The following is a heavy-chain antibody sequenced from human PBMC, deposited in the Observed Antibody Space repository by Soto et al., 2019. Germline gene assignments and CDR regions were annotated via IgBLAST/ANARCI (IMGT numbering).Heavy chain of an antibody. J-gene: IGHJ4*02. CDR3: AKDGAIAAADYFFDY. CDR1: GFTFSNHA. D-gene: IGHD6-13*01. V-gene: IGHV3-30*18. Sequence: QVQLVESGGGVVQPGRSLKLSCAASGFTFSNHAIHWVRQAPGKGLEWVAVIASDGKEKRYADSVKGRFTISRDNSMXTVYLQMNSLRGEDTAVYYCAKDGAIAAADYFFDYWGQGSLVTVSS. CDR2: IASDGKEK.